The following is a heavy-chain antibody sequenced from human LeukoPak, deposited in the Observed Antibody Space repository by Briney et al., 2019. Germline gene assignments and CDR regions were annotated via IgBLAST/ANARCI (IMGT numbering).Heavy chain of an antibody. D-gene: IGHD2-15*01. J-gene: IGHJ5*02. Sequence: GGSLRLSCAASGFTFSSYGMSWVRQAPGKGLEWVSSISSSSSYIYYADSVKGRFTISRDNAKNSLYLQMNSLRAEDTAVYYCARHAYCSGGSCYSKALDPWGQGTLVTVSS. CDR3: ARHAYCSGGSCYSKALDP. CDR2: ISSSSSYI. CDR1: GFTFSSYG. V-gene: IGHV3-21*01.